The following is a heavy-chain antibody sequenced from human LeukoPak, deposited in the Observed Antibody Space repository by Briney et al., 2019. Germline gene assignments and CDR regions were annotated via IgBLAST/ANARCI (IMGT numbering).Heavy chain of an antibody. J-gene: IGHJ4*02. CDR2: IDPNCGSP. CDR3: ARLHYDSSGFSLLDY. D-gene: IGHD3-22*01. V-gene: IGHV7-4-1*02. CDR1: GYTFSIYT. Sequence: ASVKVSCKASGYTFSIYTLHWVRQAPGQGLEWMGWIDPNCGSPTYAQGFTGRFVFSSDTSVTTAYLQISSLKAEDTAVYYCARLHYDSSGFSLLDYWGQGTLVTVSS.